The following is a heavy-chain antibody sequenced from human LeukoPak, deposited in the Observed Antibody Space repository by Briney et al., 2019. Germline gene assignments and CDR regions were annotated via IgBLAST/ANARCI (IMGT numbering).Heavy chain of an antibody. Sequence: GESLKISCKGSGYSFTSYWIGWVRQMPGKGLGWMGIIYPGDSDTRYSPSLQGQVTISADKSISTAYLQWSSLKASDTAMYYCARGSLGSSGYPYYFDYWGQGTLVTVSS. J-gene: IGHJ4*02. D-gene: IGHD3-22*01. CDR1: GYSFTSYW. CDR2: IYPGDSDT. CDR3: ARGSLGSSGYPYYFDY. V-gene: IGHV5-51*01.